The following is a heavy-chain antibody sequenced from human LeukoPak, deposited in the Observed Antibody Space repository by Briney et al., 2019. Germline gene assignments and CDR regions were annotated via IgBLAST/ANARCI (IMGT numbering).Heavy chain of an antibody. J-gene: IGHJ4*02. CDR1: GDSITGYF. CDR3: ARESRVGTPLYLVY. V-gene: IGHV4-4*07. CDR2: VYSSGST. D-gene: IGHD1-26*01. Sequence: SETLSLTCIVSGDSITGYFWSWVRQSAGKGLEYIGRVYSSGSTHYNPSLKSRVTVSVDTSKNQFSLKLASVTAADTATYYCARESRVGTPLYLVYWGQGTLVTVSS.